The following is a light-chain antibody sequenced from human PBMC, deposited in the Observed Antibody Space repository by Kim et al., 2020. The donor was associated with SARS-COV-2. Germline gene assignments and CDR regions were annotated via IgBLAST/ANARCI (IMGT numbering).Light chain of an antibody. Sequence: SYELTQPPSVSVSPGQTAIITCSGNELGDKNVCWYQQMAGQSPVLVIYEDRKRPSGIPERVSGSNSGNTATLTISGTQAMDEADYYCQAWDSRTVVFGGG. CDR2: EDR. CDR3: QAWDSRTVV. CDR1: ELGDKN. J-gene: IGLJ2*01. V-gene: IGLV3-1*01.